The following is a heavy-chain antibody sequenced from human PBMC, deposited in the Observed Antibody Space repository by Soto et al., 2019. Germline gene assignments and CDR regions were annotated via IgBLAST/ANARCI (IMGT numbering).Heavy chain of an antibody. CDR3: SRRAPEGFDP. CDR2: INHSGNT. CDR1: GGSIGTSAYY. V-gene: IGHV4-39*01. Sequence: SETLSLTCAVSGGSIGTSAYYWGWIRQAPGKGLEWIGSINHSGNTYLSPSLKDRVTMSVDTSKNSFSLKLRSATAADTGLYYCSRRAPEGFDPWGQGTLVTSPQ. J-gene: IGHJ5*02.